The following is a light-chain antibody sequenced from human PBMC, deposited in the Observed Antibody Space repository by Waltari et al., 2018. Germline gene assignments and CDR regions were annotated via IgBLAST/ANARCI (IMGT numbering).Light chain of an antibody. V-gene: IGKV3-11*01. J-gene: IGKJ1*01. CDR1: QSVNSY. CDR3: QQRSKWPWA. CDR2: DAP. Sequence: EIVLTQSPATLSLSPGERATLSCRASQSVNSYLAWYQHKPGQAPRLLIYDAPIRVTGIPARFGGSGSGTDFTLTISSLEPEDFAVYYCQQRSKWPWAFGQGTKVEIK.